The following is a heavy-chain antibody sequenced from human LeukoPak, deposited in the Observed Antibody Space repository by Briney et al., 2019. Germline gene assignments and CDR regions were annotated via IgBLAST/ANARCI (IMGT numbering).Heavy chain of an antibody. CDR2: IYYDGST. V-gene: IGHV4-39*02. CDR3: ASSVWWPYYFDY. Sequence: SETLSLTCTVSGGSIRGNGYYWGWIRQAPGKGLEWIGSIYYDGSTYYNPSLKSRVTISVDTPKNHFSLKLSSVTAADTAVYYCASSVWWPYYFDYWGQGTLVTVSS. J-gene: IGHJ4*02. CDR1: GGSIRGNGYY. D-gene: IGHD4/OR15-4a*01.